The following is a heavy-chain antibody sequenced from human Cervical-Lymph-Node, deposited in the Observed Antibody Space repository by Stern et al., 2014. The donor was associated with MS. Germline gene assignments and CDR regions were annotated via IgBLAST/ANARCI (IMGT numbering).Heavy chain of an antibody. V-gene: IGHV4-61*01. CDR3: AREVRWSHVDY. J-gene: IGHJ4*02. Sequence: VQLQESGPGLVKPSETLSLTCTVSGGSVSSGNYYWSWIRQPPGKGLEWIGYIYYSGGTNYNPSLESRVTISIDTSKNQFSLKLTSVTAADTAIYYCAREVRWSHVDYWGQGTLVTVSS. CDR2: IYYSGGT. D-gene: IGHD4-23*01. CDR1: GGSVSSGNYY.